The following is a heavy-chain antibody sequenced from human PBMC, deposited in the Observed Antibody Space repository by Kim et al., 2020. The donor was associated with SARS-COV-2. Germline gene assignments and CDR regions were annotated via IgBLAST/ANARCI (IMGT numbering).Heavy chain of an antibody. Sequence: SVKVSCKASGGTFSSYAISWVRQAPGQGLEWMGGIIPIFGTANYAQKFQGRVTITADESTNTAYMELSSLRSEDTAVYYCARSDTAYGQPLYYYYGMDVWGQGTTVTVSS. D-gene: IGHD5-18*01. V-gene: IGHV1-69*13. CDR3: ARSDTAYGQPLYYYYGMDV. CDR2: IIPIFGTA. CDR1: GGTFSSYA. J-gene: IGHJ6*02.